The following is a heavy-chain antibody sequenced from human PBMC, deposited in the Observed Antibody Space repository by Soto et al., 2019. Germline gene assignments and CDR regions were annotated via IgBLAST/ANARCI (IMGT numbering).Heavy chain of an antibody. D-gene: IGHD3-9*01. CDR2: ISSSSSYI. Sequence: PGWALRLSCAASGFTFSSYSMNWVRQAPGKGLEWVSSISSSSSYIYYADSVKGRFTISRDNAKNSLYLQVNSLRAEDTAVYYCARDHDTYYDILTGYSLGYYGMDVWGQGTTVTASS. CDR1: GFTFSSYS. V-gene: IGHV3-21*01. CDR3: ARDHDTYYDILTGYSLGYYGMDV. J-gene: IGHJ6*02.